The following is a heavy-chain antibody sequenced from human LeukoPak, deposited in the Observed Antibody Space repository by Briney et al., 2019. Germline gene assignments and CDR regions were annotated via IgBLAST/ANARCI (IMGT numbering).Heavy chain of an antibody. V-gene: IGHV3-23*01. CDR3: ARDSSGWSKNY. CDR1: GFTFSTDA. D-gene: IGHD6-19*01. CDR2: ISGSGGST. Sequence: GGSLRLSCAASGFTFSTDAMTWVRQTPGKGLQWVSAISGSGGSTYYGDSVKGRFTISRDNSKNMMYLQMNSLRVEDTAVYYCARDSSGWSKNYWGQGTLVTVSS. J-gene: IGHJ4*02.